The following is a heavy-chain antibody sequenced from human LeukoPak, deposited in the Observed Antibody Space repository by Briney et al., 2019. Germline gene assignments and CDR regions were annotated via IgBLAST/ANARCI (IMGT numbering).Heavy chain of an antibody. Sequence: SETLSLTCAVYGGSLSGYYWSWIRQPPGKGLEWIGEINHSGSTNYNPSLKSRVTISVDTSKNQFSLKLSSVTAADTAVYYCARGLRSVAGTSFDYWGQGTLVTVSS. CDR3: ARGLRSVAGTSFDY. V-gene: IGHV4-34*01. CDR1: GGSLSGYY. D-gene: IGHD6-19*01. J-gene: IGHJ4*02. CDR2: INHSGST.